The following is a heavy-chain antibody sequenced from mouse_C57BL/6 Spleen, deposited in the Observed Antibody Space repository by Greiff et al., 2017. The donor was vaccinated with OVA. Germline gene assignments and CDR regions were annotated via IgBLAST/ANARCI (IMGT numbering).Heavy chain of an antibody. CDR2: ISYDGSN. Sequence: EVQLQQSGPGLVKPSQSLSLTCSVTGYSITSGYYWNWLRQFPGNKLEWMGYISYDGSNNYNPSLKNRISITRDTSKNQFFLKLNSVTTEDTATYYCARDSVSWFAYWGQGTLVTVSA. J-gene: IGHJ3*01. CDR3: ARDSVSWFAY. V-gene: IGHV3-6*01. CDR1: GYSITSGYY.